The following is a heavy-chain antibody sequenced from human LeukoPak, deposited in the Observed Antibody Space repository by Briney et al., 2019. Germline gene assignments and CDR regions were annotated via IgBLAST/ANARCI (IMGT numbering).Heavy chain of an antibody. Sequence: SETLSLTCAVYGGSFSGYYWSWIRQPPGKGLEWIGEINHSGSTNYNPSLKSRVTISVDTSKNQFSLQLNSVTPEDTAVYYCVRCYYDSSDNPLFDYWGQGTLVTVSS. V-gene: IGHV4-34*01. D-gene: IGHD3-22*01. CDR3: VRCYYDSSDNPLFDY. J-gene: IGHJ4*02. CDR2: INHSGST. CDR1: GGSFSGYY.